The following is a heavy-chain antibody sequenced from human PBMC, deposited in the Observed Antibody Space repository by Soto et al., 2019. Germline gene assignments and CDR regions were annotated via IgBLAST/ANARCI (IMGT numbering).Heavy chain of an antibody. J-gene: IGHJ4*02. V-gene: IGHV4-59*01. CDR1: GGSISSYY. CDR3: PRGLLSGVWLGYHTPGDFDD. CDR2: IYYSGST. Sequence: PSETLSLTCTVSGGSISSYYWSWIRQPPGKGLGWIGYIYYSGSTNYNPSLKSRVTISVDTSKNQFSLKRSSVTAADTAVYYCPRGLLSGVWLGYHTPGDFDDWGQGTLVTVS. D-gene: IGHD3-3*01.